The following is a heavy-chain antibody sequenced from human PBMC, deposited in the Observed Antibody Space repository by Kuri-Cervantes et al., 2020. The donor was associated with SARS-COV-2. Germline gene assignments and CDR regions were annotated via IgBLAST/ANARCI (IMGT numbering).Heavy chain of an antibody. CDR1: GFTFSSYS. D-gene: IGHD2-2*01. CDR3: ARVGSTSCADY. Sequence: GETLKISCAASGFTFSSYSMNWVRQAPGKGLEWVSSISSSSSYIYYADSVKGRFTISRDNAKNSLDLQMNSLRAEDTAVYYCARVGSTSCADYWGQGTLVTVSS. CDR2: ISSSSSYI. V-gene: IGHV3-21*01. J-gene: IGHJ4*02.